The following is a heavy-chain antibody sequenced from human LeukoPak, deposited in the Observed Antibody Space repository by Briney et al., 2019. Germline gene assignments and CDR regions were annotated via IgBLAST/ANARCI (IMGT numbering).Heavy chain of an antibody. CDR1: GGSISSYY. CDR2: IYYSGST. D-gene: IGHD3-22*01. CDR3: ARHYYDSSGYYKESTDI. J-gene: IGHJ3*02. Sequence: SVTLSLTCTVSGGSISSYYWSWIRQPPGKGLEWVGYIYYSGSTNYNPSLKSRVTISVDTSKNQFSLKLSTVTAAGTAVYYCARHYYDSSGYYKESTDIWGQGTMVTVSS. V-gene: IGHV4-59*01.